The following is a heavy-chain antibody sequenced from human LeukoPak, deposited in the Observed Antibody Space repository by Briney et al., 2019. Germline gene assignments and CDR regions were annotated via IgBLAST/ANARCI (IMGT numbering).Heavy chain of an antibody. V-gene: IGHV4-61*02. J-gene: IGHJ6*03. CDR2: IYTSGST. CDR3: ARDHGYSSSSNIYYYYYMDV. Sequence: SSETLSLTCAVSGYSISSGYYLGWIRQPAGKGLEGIGRIYTSGSTNYNPSLKSRVTISVDPSKNQFSLKLSSVTAADTAVYYCARDHGYSSSSNIYYYYYMDVWGKGTTVTVSS. D-gene: IGHD6-6*01. CDR1: GYSISSGYY.